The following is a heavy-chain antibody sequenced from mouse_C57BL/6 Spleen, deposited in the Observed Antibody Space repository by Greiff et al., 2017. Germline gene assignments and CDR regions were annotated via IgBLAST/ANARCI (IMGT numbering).Heavy chain of an antibody. Sequence: EVKVEESGPGLVKPSQSLSLTCSVTGYSITSGYYWNWIRQFPGNKLELMGYIRYDGSNNYNPSLKNRIAITRDTSKNQFFLKLNSVTTEDTATYYCARIYYDYYFDDWGQGTTLTVSS. CDR3: ARIYYDYYFDD. CDR2: IRYDGSN. V-gene: IGHV3-6*01. CDR1: GYSITSGYY. J-gene: IGHJ2*01. D-gene: IGHD2-4*01.